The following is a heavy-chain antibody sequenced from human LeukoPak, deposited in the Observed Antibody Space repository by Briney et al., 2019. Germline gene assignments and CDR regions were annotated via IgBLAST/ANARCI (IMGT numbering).Heavy chain of an antibody. D-gene: IGHD5-18*01. CDR1: GFTFSSYE. CDR3: ARHLSGVTGYTYGRGIDY. J-gene: IGHJ4*02. V-gene: IGHV3-48*03. Sequence: GGSLRLSCAASGFTFSSYEMNWVRQAPGKGLEWVSYISSSSSTIYYADSVKGRFTISRDNAKTSLYLQMISLRAEDTAVYYCARHLSGVTGYTYGRGIDYWGQGTLVTVSS. CDR2: ISSSSSTI.